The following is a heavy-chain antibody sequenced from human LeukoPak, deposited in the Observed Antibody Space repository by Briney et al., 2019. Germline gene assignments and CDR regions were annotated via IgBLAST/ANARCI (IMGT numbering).Heavy chain of an antibody. J-gene: IGHJ4*02. V-gene: IGHV3-30*18. CDR2: ISYDGSRK. Sequence: PGGSLRLSCAASGFTFSTYGMHWVRQAPGKGLEWVAVISYDGSRKYYADSVKGRFIISRDNSKNTLYLQMNSLRSEDTAVYYCAKLAAAGNEVDYWGQGTLVTVSS. CDR3: AKLAAAGNEVDY. CDR1: GFTFSTYG. D-gene: IGHD6-13*01.